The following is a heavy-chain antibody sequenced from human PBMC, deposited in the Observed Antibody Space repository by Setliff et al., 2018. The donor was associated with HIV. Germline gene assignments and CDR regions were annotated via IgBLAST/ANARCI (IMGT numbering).Heavy chain of an antibody. CDR1: FSSYA. D-gene: IGHD3-3*01. CDR2: ISYDGSNK. CDR3: ARDRGYDFWSGYYTGAGDAFDI. Sequence: FSSYAMHWVRQAPGKGLVWVAVISYDGSNKYYADSVKGRFTISRDNSKNTLYLQMNSLRAEDTAVYYCARDRGYDFWSGYYTGAGDAFDIWGQGTMVTVSS. V-gene: IGHV3-30*04. J-gene: IGHJ3*02.